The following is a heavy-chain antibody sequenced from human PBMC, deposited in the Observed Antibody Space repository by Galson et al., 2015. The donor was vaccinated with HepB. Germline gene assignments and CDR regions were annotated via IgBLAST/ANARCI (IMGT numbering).Heavy chain of an antibody. D-gene: IGHD2-15*01. CDR1: GFTFNNYW. V-gene: IGHV3-74*01. CDR3: ARRQCIGASCYLHS. J-gene: IGHJ4*02. Sequence: SLRLSCAASGFTFNNYWMHWVRQAPGNGLVWVSRIDNDGTGTDYGDSVKGRFTISRDNAKNTLYLGMSSLRADDTAVYFCARRQCIGASCYLHSWSQGTLVTVSS. CDR2: IDNDGTGT.